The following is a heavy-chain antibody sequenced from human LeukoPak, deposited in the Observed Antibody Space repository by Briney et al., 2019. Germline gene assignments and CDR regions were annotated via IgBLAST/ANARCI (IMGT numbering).Heavy chain of an antibody. D-gene: IGHD5-18*01. CDR3: VKDLGVNTSIIFLDY. J-gene: IGHJ4*02. V-gene: IGHV1-18*01. Sequence: GASVKVSCTASGYTFTNFGISWVRQAPGQGLEWMGWISAYNGNTNYVQKFQGRVTMTTDTSTSTAYMELRSLRSDDTAVFYFVKDLGVNTSIIFLDYWAREPWSPSPQ. CDR1: GYTFTNFG. CDR2: ISAYNGNT.